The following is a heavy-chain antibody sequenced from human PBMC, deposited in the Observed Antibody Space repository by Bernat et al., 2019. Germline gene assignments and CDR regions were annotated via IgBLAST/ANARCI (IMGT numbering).Heavy chain of an antibody. V-gene: IGHV3-21*01. CDR3: ARATIAADGNGDAFDI. D-gene: IGHD6-13*01. Sequence: EVQLVESGGGLVKPGGSLRLSCAASGFTFSIYSMNWVRQAPGKGLEWVSSISSISSYIYDAASVNGRLTISRDNAKNSLYLQMNSLRAEDTAVYYCARATIAADGNGDAFDIWGQGTMVTVSS. CDR2: ISSISSYI. CDR1: GFTFSIYS. J-gene: IGHJ3*02.